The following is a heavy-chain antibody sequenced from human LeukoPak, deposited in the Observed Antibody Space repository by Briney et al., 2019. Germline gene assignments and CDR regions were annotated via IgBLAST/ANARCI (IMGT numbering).Heavy chain of an antibody. D-gene: IGHD3-22*01. CDR2: INPNSGGT. CDR1: GYTFTGYY. Sequence: GASVKVSCKASGYTFTGYYMHWVRQAPGQGLEWMGWINPNSGGTNYAQKFQGRVTMTRDTSISTAYMELSRLRSDDTAVYYCARDYGSGYYYVLHYFDYWGQGTLVTVSS. CDR3: ARDYGSGYYYVLHYFDY. J-gene: IGHJ4*02. V-gene: IGHV1-2*02.